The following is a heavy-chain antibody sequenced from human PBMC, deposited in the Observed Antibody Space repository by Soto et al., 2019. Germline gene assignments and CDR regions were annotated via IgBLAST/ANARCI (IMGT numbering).Heavy chain of an antibody. V-gene: IGHV3-30*18. Sequence: GSLRLSCAASGFTFSSYGMHWVRQAPGKGLEWVAVISYDGSNKYYADSVKGRFTISRDNSKNTLYLQMNSLRAEDTAVYYCAKDLRTTGTTRYYYGMDVWGQGTTVTVSS. CDR3: AKDLRTTGTTRYYYGMDV. J-gene: IGHJ6*02. CDR2: ISYDGSNK. D-gene: IGHD1-1*01. CDR1: GFTFSSYG.